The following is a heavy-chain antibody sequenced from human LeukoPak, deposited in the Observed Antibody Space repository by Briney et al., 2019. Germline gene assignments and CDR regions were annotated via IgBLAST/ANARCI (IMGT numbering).Heavy chain of an antibody. Sequence: SVKGSCKASGGTFSSDAISWVRQAPGEGREWMGGIIPIFGTANYAQKFQGRVTITANESTSTAYMELSSLRSEDTAVYYCASAVDKDYEYYYGMDVWGQRTTVTVSS. J-gene: IGHJ6*02. CDR1: GGTFSSDA. D-gene: IGHD4-17*01. V-gene: IGHV1-69*13. CDR3: ASAVDKDYEYYYGMDV. CDR2: IIPIFGTA.